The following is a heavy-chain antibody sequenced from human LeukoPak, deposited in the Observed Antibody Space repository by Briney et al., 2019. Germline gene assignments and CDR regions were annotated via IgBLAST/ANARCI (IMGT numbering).Heavy chain of an antibody. J-gene: IGHJ4*02. CDR3: ARVSSSITMVRGVSYYFDY. CDR2: IYYSGST. V-gene: IGHV4-59*01. D-gene: IGHD3-10*01. CDR1: GGSISSYY. Sequence: SETLSLTCTVSGGSISSYYWSWIRQPPGKGLEWIGYIYYSGSTNYNPSLKSRVTISVDTSKNQFSLKLSSVTAADTAVYYCARVSSSITMVRGVSYYFDYWGQGTLVTVSS.